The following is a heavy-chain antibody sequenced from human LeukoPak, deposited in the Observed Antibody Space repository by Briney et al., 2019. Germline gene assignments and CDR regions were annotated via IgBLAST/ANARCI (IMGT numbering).Heavy chain of an antibody. V-gene: IGHV4-61*02. D-gene: IGHD2-2*01. CDR3: ARASDDSDRYQPSHAFDI. Sequence: PSETLSLTCTASGGSISSGSYYWNWIRQPAGKGLEWIGRIYTSESTNYDPSLKSRVTLLVDTSKNQFSLKLSSVTAADTAVYYCARASDDSDRYQPSHAFDIWGQGTMVTVSS. CDR1: GGSISSGSYY. CDR2: IYTSEST. J-gene: IGHJ3*02.